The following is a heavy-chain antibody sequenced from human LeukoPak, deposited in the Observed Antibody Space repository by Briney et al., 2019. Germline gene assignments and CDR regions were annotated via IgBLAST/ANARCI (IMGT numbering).Heavy chain of an antibody. Sequence: KPGESLKISCQVSGYSFTNYWIGWVRQMPGKGLESMGIIYPADSDTRYSPSFKGQVTISADKSISTAYLQWSSLKASDTAMYYCARPGGEMYYYDSSGYYSGVHYWGQGTLVTVSS. CDR1: GYSFTNYW. CDR2: IYPADSDT. J-gene: IGHJ4*02. V-gene: IGHV5-51*01. CDR3: ARPGGEMYYYDSSGYYSGVHY. D-gene: IGHD3-22*01.